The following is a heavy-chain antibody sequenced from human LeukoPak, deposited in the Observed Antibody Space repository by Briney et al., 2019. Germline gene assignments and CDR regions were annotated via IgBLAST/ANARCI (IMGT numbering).Heavy chain of an antibody. Sequence: GGSLRLSCATSGFKFSDYAMHWVRQAPGKGLEWVAVISYDSGSKKYYADFVRGRFTISRDNSKNMLYLQMNSLRAEDTALYYCAKGYIDLSLGAFDIWGQGTMVTVSS. CDR1: GFKFSDYA. D-gene: IGHD1-14*01. V-gene: IGHV3-30-3*01. J-gene: IGHJ3*02. CDR2: ISYDSGSKK. CDR3: AKGYIDLSLGAFDI.